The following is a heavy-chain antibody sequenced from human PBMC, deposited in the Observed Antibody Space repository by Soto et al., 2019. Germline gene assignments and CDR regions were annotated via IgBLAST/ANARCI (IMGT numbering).Heavy chain of an antibody. Sequence: GGSLRLSCSASGFTFSNAWMNWVRQAPGKGLEWVAGIKSKTDGGTTDYAAPVKGRFTISRDDSKNTLFLQMNSLKTEDTAAYYCTTSILTGYFRWSIFDYWGQGNLVTVSS. D-gene: IGHD3-9*01. CDR3: TTSILTGYFRWSIFDY. CDR1: GFTFSNAW. V-gene: IGHV3-15*07. J-gene: IGHJ4*02. CDR2: IKSKTDGGTT.